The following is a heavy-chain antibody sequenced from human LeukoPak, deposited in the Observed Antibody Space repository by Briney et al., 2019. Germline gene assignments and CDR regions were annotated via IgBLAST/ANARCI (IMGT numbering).Heavy chain of an antibody. CDR3: ARGQLRYYDSSGYYVY. CDR1: GGSFSGYY. J-gene: IGHJ4*02. CDR2: INHSGST. V-gene: IGHV4-34*01. Sequence: SETLSLTCAVYGGSFSGYYWSWIRQPPGKGLEWIGEINHSGSTNYNPSLKSRVTISVDTSKNRFSLKLSSVTAADTAVYYCARGQLRYYDSSGYYVYWGQGTLVTVSS. D-gene: IGHD3-22*01.